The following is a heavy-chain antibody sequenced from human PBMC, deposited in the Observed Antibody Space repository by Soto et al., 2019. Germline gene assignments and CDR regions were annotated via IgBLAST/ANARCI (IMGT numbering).Heavy chain of an antibody. Sequence: SETLSLTCTVSSSSISSSSYYWAWIRQPPGKGLEWIGSIYYSGSTYYNPSLKSRVTISVDTSKNQFSLKLSSVTAADTAVYYCARHVNPWAQGAFDIWGQGTMVTVS. J-gene: IGHJ3*02. CDR2: IYYSGST. CDR3: ARHVNPWAQGAFDI. CDR1: SSSISSSSYY. V-gene: IGHV4-39*01. D-gene: IGHD7-27*01.